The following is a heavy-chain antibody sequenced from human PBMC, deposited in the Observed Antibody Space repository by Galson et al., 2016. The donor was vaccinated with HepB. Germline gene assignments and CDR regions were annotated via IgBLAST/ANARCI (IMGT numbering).Heavy chain of an antibody. CDR1: GDSFNSDY. D-gene: IGHD3-10*01. CDR3: ARVEGIMFRGGYFDY. CDR2: IYYSGST. Sequence: SETLSLTCTVAGDSFNSDYGSWIRQPPGKGLEWIGYIYYSGSTSYNPSLDSRVTISMDTSKSQFSLQLTSVTAAETAVYYCARVEGIMFRGGYFDYWGQGALVTVSS. V-gene: IGHV4-59*08. J-gene: IGHJ4*02.